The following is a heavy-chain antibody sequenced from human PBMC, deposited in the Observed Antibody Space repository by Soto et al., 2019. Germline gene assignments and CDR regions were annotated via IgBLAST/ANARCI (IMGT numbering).Heavy chain of an antibody. CDR2: INIDGSST. D-gene: IGHD5-12*01. CDR1: GFTLSSYW. V-gene: IGHV3-74*01. J-gene: IGHJ4*02. Sequence: EVQLVESGGGLVQPGGSLRLSCAASGFTLSSYWMHWVRQAPGKGLVWISRINIDGSSTSYADSVKGRFTISRDNAKNTLYLQVNSLRAEDTAVYYRARSRDGYNFVGDCWGQGTLVTVSS. CDR3: ARSRDGYNFVGDC.